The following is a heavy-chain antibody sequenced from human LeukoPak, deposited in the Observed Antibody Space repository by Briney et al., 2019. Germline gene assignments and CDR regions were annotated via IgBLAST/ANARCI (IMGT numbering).Heavy chain of an antibody. CDR2: ISYDGSNK. D-gene: IGHD2-2*01. Sequence: GGSLRLSCSASGFTLSSYAMHWVRQAPGKGLEWTAVISYDGSNKYYADSVKGRFTISRDNSKNTLYLQMNRLRAEDTAVYYCARGGSTSLRYYYYGMDVWGQGTTVTVSS. V-gene: IGHV3-30-3*01. CDR1: GFTLSSYA. J-gene: IGHJ6*02. CDR3: ARGGSTSLRYYYYGMDV.